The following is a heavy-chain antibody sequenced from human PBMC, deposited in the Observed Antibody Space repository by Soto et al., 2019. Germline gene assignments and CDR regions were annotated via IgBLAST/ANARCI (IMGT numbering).Heavy chain of an antibody. CDR1: GYGFTTYG. J-gene: IGHJ4*02. Sequence: QVQLVQSGAEVMKPGASLKVSCEASGYGFTTYGISWVRQAPGQGLEWMGWISANNGNTNYAGKFQGSLTMTTDTSTSTAYMELRSLRSDDTAVYYCARGLFNIDFWGQGTLVTVSS. CDR2: ISANNGNT. CDR3: ARGLFNIDF. V-gene: IGHV1-18*01.